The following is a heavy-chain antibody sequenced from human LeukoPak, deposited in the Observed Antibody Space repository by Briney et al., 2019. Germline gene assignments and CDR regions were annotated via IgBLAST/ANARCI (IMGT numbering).Heavy chain of an antibody. Sequence: GRTLRLSCAASGFAFPSYAMHWVRQAPGKGLEWVTLISYDGTNKYYADSVKGRFTISRDNSENTLYLQMNSLRAEDTAVYYCAREADNSSWYRFQHWGQGTLVTVSS. D-gene: IGHD6-13*01. J-gene: IGHJ1*01. V-gene: IGHV3-30-3*01. CDR3: AREADNSSWYRFQH. CDR2: ISYDGTNK. CDR1: GFAFPSYA.